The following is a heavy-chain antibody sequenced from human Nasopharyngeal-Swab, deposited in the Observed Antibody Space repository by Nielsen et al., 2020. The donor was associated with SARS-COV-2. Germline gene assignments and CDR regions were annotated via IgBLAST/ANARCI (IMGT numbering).Heavy chain of an antibody. V-gene: IGHV3-30-3*01. CDR2: ISYDGSNK. Sequence: SLNTPRAASGFPFSTYAMHLVRPAPGKGLEWGAFISYDGSNKYYADSVKGRFTISRDNSKNTLYLQMNSLSAEDTAVYYCASTGQGDWLDPWGQGTLVTVSS. D-gene: IGHD1-26*01. CDR3: ASTGQGDWLDP. CDR1: GFPFSTYA. J-gene: IGHJ5*02.